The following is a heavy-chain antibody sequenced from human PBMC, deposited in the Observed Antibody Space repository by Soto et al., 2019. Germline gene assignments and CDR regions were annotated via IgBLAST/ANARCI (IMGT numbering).Heavy chain of an antibody. CDR3: ARVGGYCSSTSCSNWFDP. J-gene: IGHJ5*02. CDR2: IWYDGSNK. CDR1: GFTFSSYG. V-gene: IGHV3-33*01. Sequence: GGSLRLSCAASGFTFSSYGMRWVRQAPGKGLEWVAVIWYDGSNKYYADSVKGRFTISRDNSKNTLYLQMNSLRAEDTAVYYCARVGGYCSSTSCSNWFDPWGQGTLVTVSS. D-gene: IGHD2-2*01.